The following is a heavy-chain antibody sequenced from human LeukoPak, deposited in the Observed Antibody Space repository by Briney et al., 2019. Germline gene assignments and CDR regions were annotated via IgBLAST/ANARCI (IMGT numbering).Heavy chain of an antibody. Sequence: PSETLSLTCSVYGGSISSYFWSWIPQPPGKGLEWIVYVYCSGSTNYNPSLKSRVTISVDTSKKQFYLKLSTATAADTAVYYCARVLDLSKRGLDAFDIWGQGTMVTVAS. V-gene: IGHV4-59*01. J-gene: IGHJ3*02. D-gene: IGHD3-16*01. CDR2: VYCSGST. CDR3: ARVLDLSKRGLDAFDI. CDR1: GGSISSYF.